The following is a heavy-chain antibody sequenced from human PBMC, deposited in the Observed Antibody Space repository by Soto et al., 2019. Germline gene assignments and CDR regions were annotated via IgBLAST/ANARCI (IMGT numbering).Heavy chain of an antibody. CDR1: GFTFRSFT. Sequence: PVGSLRLSCAASGFTFRSFTMNWVRQAPGKGLEWVSTISSNSAYIYYTDALRGRFTISRDNAKNSLHLQMNSLRAEDTAVYYCTRDASRDSSARGWFDPWGPGTLGTVSS. J-gene: IGHJ5*02. CDR2: ISSNSAYI. CDR3: TRDASRDSSARGWFDP. V-gene: IGHV3-21*01. D-gene: IGHD6-13*01.